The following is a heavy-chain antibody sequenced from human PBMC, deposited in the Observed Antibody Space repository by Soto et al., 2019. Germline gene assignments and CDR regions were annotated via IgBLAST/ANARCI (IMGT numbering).Heavy chain of an antibody. Sequence: QVQLVQSGAEVKKPGASVKVSCKVSGYTLTELSMHWVRQAPGKGLEWMGGFDPEDGETIYAQKFQGRVTMTEDTSTDTAYMELSSLRSEDTAVYYCATELGYCSSTSCYKYPGRLYGMDVWGQGTTFTVSS. CDR2: FDPEDGET. J-gene: IGHJ6*02. D-gene: IGHD2-2*02. CDR3: ATELGYCSSTSCYKYPGRLYGMDV. V-gene: IGHV1-24*01. CDR1: GYTLTELS.